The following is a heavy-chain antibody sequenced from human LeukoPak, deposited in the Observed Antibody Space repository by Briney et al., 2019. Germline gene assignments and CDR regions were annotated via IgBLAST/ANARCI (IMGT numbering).Heavy chain of an antibody. D-gene: IGHD2-15*01. J-gene: IGHJ4*02. V-gene: IGHV3-7*01. CDR1: GFTFSSYS. CDR2: IKQDGSEK. Sequence: GGPLRLSCAASGFTFSSYSMNWVRQAPGKGLEWVANIKQDGSEKYYVDSVKGRFTISRDNAKNSLYLQMNSLRAEDTAVYYCARDPRGYCSGGSCGNFDYWGQGTLVTVSS. CDR3: ARDPRGYCSGGSCGNFDY.